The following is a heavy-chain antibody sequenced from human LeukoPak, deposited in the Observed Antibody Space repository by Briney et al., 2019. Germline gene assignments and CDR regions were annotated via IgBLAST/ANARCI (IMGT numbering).Heavy chain of an antibody. J-gene: IGHJ4*02. CDR1: GGSFSGYY. V-gene: IGHV4-34*01. CDR3: ARGSFKYYYDSSGYYLRYFDY. D-gene: IGHD3-22*01. CDR2: INHSGST. Sequence: SETLSLTCAVYGGSFSGYYWSWIRQPPGKGLEWFGEINHSGSTNYNPSLKSRVTISVDTSKNQFSLKLSSVTAADTAVYYCARGSFKYYYDSSGYYLRYFDYWGQGTLVTVSS.